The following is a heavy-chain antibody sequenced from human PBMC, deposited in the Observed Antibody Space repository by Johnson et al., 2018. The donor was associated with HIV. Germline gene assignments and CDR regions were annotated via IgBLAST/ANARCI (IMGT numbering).Heavy chain of an antibody. CDR2: IKSKIDGGTT. CDR3: TTSCITSFVLVVCAFVI. V-gene: IGHV3-15*01. D-gene: IGHD3-3*01. J-gene: IGHJ3*02. Sequence: VQLVESGGGLVKPGGSLRLSCAASGFTFSDYYMSWIRQAPGKGLEWVGRIKSKIDGGTTDYAAPVKGRFTISRDDSKNTLYLQMNSLKTEDTAVYYCTTSCITSFVLVVCAFVIWGQGTIVTVSS. CDR1: GFTFSDYY.